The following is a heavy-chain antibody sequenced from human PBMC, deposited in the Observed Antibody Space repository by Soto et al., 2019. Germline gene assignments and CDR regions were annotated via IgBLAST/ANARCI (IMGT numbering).Heavy chain of an antibody. V-gene: IGHV1-8*01. D-gene: IGHD4-17*01. Sequence: ASAKVSCKTSGYTFTHFDINWVRQATGQGLEWVGWMHPDSGNSGFTKRFQGRVSMTRNAYMRTAYMDIHSLTSAETAIYYCARDYHLVPKFWGQGTLVT. CDR2: MHPDSGNS. CDR1: GYTFTHFD. J-gene: IGHJ4*02. CDR3: ARDYHLVPKF.